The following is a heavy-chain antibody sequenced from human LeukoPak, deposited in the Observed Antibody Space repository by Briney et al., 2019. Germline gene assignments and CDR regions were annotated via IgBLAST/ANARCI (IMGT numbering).Heavy chain of an antibody. CDR3: ASTKGVAYSGSYYFDY. Sequence: SAKVSCKASGGTFSSYAISWVRQAPGQGLEWMGGIIPIFGTANYAQKFQGRVTITTDESTSTAYMELSSLRSEDTAVYYCASTKGVAYSGSYYFDYWGQGTLVTVSS. CDR1: GGTFSSYA. D-gene: IGHD1-26*01. J-gene: IGHJ4*02. CDR2: IIPIFGTA. V-gene: IGHV1-69*05.